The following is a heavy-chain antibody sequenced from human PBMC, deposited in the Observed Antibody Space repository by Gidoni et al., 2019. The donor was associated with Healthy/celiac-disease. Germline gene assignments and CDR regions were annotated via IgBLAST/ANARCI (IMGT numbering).Heavy chain of an antibody. D-gene: IGHD7-27*01. J-gene: IGHJ6*02. CDR2: IWYDGSNK. CDR3: AREPWGSSYYYGMDV. Sequence: APGKGLEWVAVIWYDGSNKSYADSVKGRFTISRDNSKNTLYLQMNSRRAEDTAVYYCAREPWGSSYYYGMDVWGQGTTVTVSS. V-gene: IGHV3-33*01.